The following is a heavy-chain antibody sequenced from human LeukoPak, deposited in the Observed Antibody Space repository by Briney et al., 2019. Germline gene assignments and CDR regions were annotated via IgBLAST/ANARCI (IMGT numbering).Heavy chain of an antibody. Sequence: SETLSLTCTVSGGSISSGGYYWSWIRQHPGKGLEWIGYIYYSGSTYYNPSLKSRVTISVDTSKNQFSLKLSSVTAADTAVYYCARVDSGGSSPPFDYWAREPWSPSPQ. J-gene: IGHJ4*02. V-gene: IGHV4-31*03. CDR3: ARVDSGGSSPPFDY. CDR1: GGSISSGGYY. CDR2: IYYSGST. D-gene: IGHD2-15*01.